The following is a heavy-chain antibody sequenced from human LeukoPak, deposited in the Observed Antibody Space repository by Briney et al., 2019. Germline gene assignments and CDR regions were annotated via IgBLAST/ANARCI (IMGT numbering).Heavy chain of an antibody. J-gene: IGHJ4*02. V-gene: IGHV1-2*02. D-gene: IGHD1-26*01. Sequence: ASVKVSCKPSGYPFSGHYINWVRHAPGQGLEWMGWIKPNSGDTNYAQKFQGRLTMTRDTTISTVYMELSRLTSDDTAVYYCARGDERELAIYCWGQGTLITVSS. CDR3: ARGDERELAIYC. CDR2: IKPNSGDT. CDR1: GYPFSGHY.